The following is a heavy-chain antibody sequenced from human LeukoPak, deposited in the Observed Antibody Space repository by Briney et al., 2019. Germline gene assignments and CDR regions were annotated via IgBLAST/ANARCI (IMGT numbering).Heavy chain of an antibody. Sequence: GGSLRLSCAASGFTFSSYGMSWVRQAPGKGLEWVSAISGSGGRTYYADSVKGRFTISRDNSKNTLYLQMNSLRAEDTAVYYCAKDVPGYSYGTFDYWGQGTLVTVSS. J-gene: IGHJ4*02. CDR2: ISGSGGRT. V-gene: IGHV3-23*01. CDR1: GFTFSSYG. CDR3: AKDVPGYSYGTFDY. D-gene: IGHD5-18*01.